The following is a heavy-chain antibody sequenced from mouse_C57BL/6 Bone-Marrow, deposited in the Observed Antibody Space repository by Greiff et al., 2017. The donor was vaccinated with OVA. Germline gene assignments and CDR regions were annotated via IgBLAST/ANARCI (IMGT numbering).Heavy chain of an antibody. J-gene: IGHJ3*01. V-gene: IGHV5-6*02. CDR1: GFTFSSYG. CDR2: ISSGGSYT. CDR3: ARPQYYYGSSPFAY. D-gene: IGHD1-1*01. Sequence: DVKLVESGGDLVKPGGSLKLSCAASGFTFSSYGMSWVRQTPDKRLEWVATISSGGSYTYYPDSVKGRFTISRDNAKNTLYLQMSSLKSEDTAMYYCARPQYYYGSSPFAYWGQGTLVTVSA.